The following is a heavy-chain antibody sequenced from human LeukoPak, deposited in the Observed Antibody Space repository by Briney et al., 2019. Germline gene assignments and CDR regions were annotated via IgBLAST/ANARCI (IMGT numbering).Heavy chain of an antibody. J-gene: IGHJ4*02. D-gene: IGHD2-2*01. Sequence: GGSLRLSCAASGFTFSSYSMNWVRQAPGKGLEWVSYISSSSSTIYYADSVKGRFTISRDNAKNPLYLQMNSLRAEDTAVYYCARDTGSTSSYGSDYWGQGTLVTVSS. CDR1: GFTFSSYS. V-gene: IGHV3-48*01. CDR3: ARDTGSTSSYGSDY. CDR2: ISSSSSTI.